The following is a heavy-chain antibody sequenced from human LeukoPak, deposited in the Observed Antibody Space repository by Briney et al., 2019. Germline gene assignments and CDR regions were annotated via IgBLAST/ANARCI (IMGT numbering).Heavy chain of an antibody. Sequence: PGRSLRLSCAASGFIFSSYGMHWVRQAPGKGLEWVAFIRYDGSKKYYADSVKGRFTISRDNSKNTLYLQMNSLRAEDTAIYYCARYDYVRGSPIWGQGTMVTVAS. J-gene: IGHJ3*02. CDR1: GFIFSSYG. CDR2: IRYDGSKK. D-gene: IGHD3-16*01. CDR3: ARYDYVRGSPI. V-gene: IGHV3-33*01.